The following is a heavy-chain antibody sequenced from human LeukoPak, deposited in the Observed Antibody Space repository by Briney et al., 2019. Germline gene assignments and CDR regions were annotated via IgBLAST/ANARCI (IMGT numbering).Heavy chain of an antibody. CDR2: ISGSGGST. D-gene: IGHD6-19*01. CDR1: GFTFSSYA. CDR3: AKGSGVDY. Sequence: GGSLRLSCAASGFTFSSYAMSWVRQAPGKGLEWVSAISGSGGSTYYADSVKGRFTISRDNSNNTLYLQINSLRADDTALYYCAKGSGVDYWGQGTLVTVSS. J-gene: IGHJ4*02. V-gene: IGHV3-23*01.